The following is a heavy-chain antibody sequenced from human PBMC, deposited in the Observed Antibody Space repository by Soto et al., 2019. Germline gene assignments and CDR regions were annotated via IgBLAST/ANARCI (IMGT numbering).Heavy chain of an antibody. CDR1: GYSFTNYW. CDR3: ARPRSGSYRLDYYGMDV. J-gene: IGHJ6*02. Sequence: GESLKISCKGSGYSFTNYWIAWVRQMPGKGLEWMGIIYPGDSDARYSPSFQGQVTISADKSINTAYLQWSSLKASDTAMYYCARPRSGSYRLDYYGMDVWRQGTTVTVSS. V-gene: IGHV5-51*01. CDR2: IYPGDSDA. D-gene: IGHD3-10*01.